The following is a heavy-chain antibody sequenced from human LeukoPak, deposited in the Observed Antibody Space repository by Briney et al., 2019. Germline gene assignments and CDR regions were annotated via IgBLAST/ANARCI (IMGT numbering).Heavy chain of an antibody. J-gene: IGHJ3*02. CDR3: ARDPEYSSSINAFDI. V-gene: IGHV3-53*01. Sequence: PGGSLRLSCAPAGFTVSSNYMSWVRHAPGKGLEWVSVIYSGGSTYYADSVKGRFTISRDNSKATLYRQMNSLRAEDTAGYYCARDPEYSSSINAFDIWGQGTMVTVSS. D-gene: IGHD6-13*01. CDR1: GFTVSSNY. CDR2: IYSGGST.